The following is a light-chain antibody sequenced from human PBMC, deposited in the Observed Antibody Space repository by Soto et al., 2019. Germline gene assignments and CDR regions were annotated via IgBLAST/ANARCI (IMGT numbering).Light chain of an antibody. Sequence: EIVLTQSPVTLSVSPGERATLSCKASQSVSRNLAWYQQKPGQAPRLLIYDASNRATGIPARFSGSRSGTDFTLTISSLEPEDFGVYFCHQRNKFGQGTRLEI. CDR2: DAS. CDR1: QSVSRN. J-gene: IGKJ5*01. CDR3: HQRNK. V-gene: IGKV3-11*01.